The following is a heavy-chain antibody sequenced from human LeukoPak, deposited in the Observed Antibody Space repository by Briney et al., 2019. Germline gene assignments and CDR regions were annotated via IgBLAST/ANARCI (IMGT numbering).Heavy chain of an antibody. Sequence: GGSLRLSCAASGFTFSSYAMTWVRQAPGEGLQWVSDISGSGSSAYYADSVRGRFTISRDNSKNTLYLQMNSLRAEDTAVYYCARDPVDIVATDYYYYGMDVWGQGTTVTVSS. D-gene: IGHD5-12*01. CDR2: ISGSGSSA. V-gene: IGHV3-23*01. CDR1: GFTFSSYA. CDR3: ARDPVDIVATDYYYYGMDV. J-gene: IGHJ6*02.